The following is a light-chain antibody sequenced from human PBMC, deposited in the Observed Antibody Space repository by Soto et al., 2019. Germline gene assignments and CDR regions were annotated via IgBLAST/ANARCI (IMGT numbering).Light chain of an antibody. CDR2: GAS. J-gene: IGKJ1*01. CDR1: QDIISY. V-gene: IGKV1-8*01. Sequence: AIRMTQSPSSFSASTGDRSTITCMASQDIISYVAWYQQKLGKAPKLLIYGASTLQSGVPSRFSGSGSGTDFTLTISSLQSEDFASYYCLQYYTYSWTFGQGTQVEIK. CDR3: LQYYTYSWT.